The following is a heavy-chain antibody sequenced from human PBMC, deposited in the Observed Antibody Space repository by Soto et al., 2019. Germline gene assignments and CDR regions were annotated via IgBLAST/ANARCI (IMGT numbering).Heavy chain of an antibody. V-gene: IGHV4-34*01. Sequence: SETLSLTCGIYGGAFSGYYWSWIRQPPGKGLEWIGEINDSGSINYNPSLKSRVTISVDTSRNQLSLKLSPVAAADTAVYYCSRGDRVLRFHYWGQGTLVTVSS. D-gene: IGHD3-3*01. CDR3: SRGDRVLRFHY. CDR1: GGAFSGYY. CDR2: INDSGSI. J-gene: IGHJ4*02.